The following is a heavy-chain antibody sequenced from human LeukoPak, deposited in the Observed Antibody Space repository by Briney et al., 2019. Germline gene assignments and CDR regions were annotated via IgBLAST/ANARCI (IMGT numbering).Heavy chain of an antibody. CDR2: ISSSSSTI. V-gene: IGHV3-48*01. Sequence: GGSLRLSCAASGFTFSSYSMNLVRQAPGKGLEWVSYISSSSSTIYYADSVKGRFTISRDNAKNSLYLQMNSLRAEDTAVYYCARELVDTAMVTVNAFDIWGQGTMVTVSS. CDR3: ARELVDTAMVTVNAFDI. D-gene: IGHD5-18*01. J-gene: IGHJ3*02. CDR1: GFTFSSYS.